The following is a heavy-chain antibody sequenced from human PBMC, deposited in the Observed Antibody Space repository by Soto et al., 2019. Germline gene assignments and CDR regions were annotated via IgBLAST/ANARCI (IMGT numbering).Heavy chain of an antibody. Sequence: GGSLRLSCGASGFSFSKYGMHWVRQAPGEGLEWLSLISYDGSEKWYAESGKGRFTISRDNSKNTLYLQMNSLRGDDTAVYFWAKGYEVSPPVASAWYSNYFYGVDVWGRGTTVTAP. CDR3: AKGYEVSPPVASAWYSNYFYGVDV. D-gene: IGHD6-19*01. CDR2: ISYDGSEK. CDR1: GFSFSKYG. J-gene: IGHJ6*02. V-gene: IGHV3-30*18.